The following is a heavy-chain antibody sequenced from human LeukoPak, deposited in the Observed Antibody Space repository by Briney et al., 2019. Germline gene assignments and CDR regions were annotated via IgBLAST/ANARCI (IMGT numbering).Heavy chain of an antibody. Sequence: GGSLRLSCAASGFTFSNAWMSWVRQAPGKGLEWVSGISMSGGSTYYTDSVKGRFTISRDNSKNTLYLQVTSLRAEDTAIYYCAKAEGSSTWYREEYFQHWGQGTLVTVSS. CDR1: GFTFSNAW. V-gene: IGHV3-23*01. CDR2: ISMSGGST. D-gene: IGHD6-13*01. CDR3: AKAEGSSTWYREEYFQH. J-gene: IGHJ1*01.